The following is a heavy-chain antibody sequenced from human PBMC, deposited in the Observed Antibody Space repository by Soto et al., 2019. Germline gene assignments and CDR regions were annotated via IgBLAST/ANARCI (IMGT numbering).Heavy chain of an antibody. CDR2: INPSSST. CDR3: ASGYYGSGNLPTPKIDY. CDR1: GYSFTSYY. D-gene: IGHD3-10*01. V-gene: IGHV1-46*01. J-gene: IGHJ4*02. Sequence: VASVKVSCKASGYSFTSYYIHWVRQAPGQGLEWMGIINPSSSTTYAQKFQGRVTMTRDTSTSTVYMELSSLRSEDTAVYYCASGYYGSGNLPTPKIDYWGQGTLVTVSS.